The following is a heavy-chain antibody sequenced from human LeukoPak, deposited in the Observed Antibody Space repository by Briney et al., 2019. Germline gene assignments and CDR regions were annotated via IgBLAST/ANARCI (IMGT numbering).Heavy chain of an antibody. CDR2: INWNGGST. CDR3: AGNYGGNVYGAFDI. J-gene: IGHJ3*02. Sequence: LTGGSLRLSCAASGFTFDDYGMSWVRQAPGKGLEWGSGINWNGGSTGYADSVKGRFTISRDNAQNSLYLQMNSLRAEDTALYYCAGNYGGNVYGAFDIWGQGTMVTVSS. V-gene: IGHV3-20*04. D-gene: IGHD4-23*01. CDR1: GFTFDDYG.